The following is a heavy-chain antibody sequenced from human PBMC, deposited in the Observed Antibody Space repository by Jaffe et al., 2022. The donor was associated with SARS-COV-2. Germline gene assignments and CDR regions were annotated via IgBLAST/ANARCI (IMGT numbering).Heavy chain of an antibody. CDR3: ARERYSSSHTDDYYYYGMDV. V-gene: IGHV3-33*01. J-gene: IGHJ6*02. CDR2: IWYDGSNK. Sequence: QVQLVESGGGVVQPGRSLRLSCAASGFTFSSYGMHWVRQAPGKGLEWVAVIWYDGSNKYYADSVKGRFTISRDNSKNTLYLQMNSLRAEDTAVYYCARERYSSSHTDDYYYYGMDVWGQGTTVTVSS. CDR1: GFTFSSYG. D-gene: IGHD6-13*01.